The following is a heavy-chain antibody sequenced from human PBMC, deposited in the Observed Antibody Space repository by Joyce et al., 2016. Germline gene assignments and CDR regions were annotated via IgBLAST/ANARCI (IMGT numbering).Heavy chain of an antibody. D-gene: IGHD3-22*01. CDR3: ARDIHYYNSSGYYWGAFDI. J-gene: IGHJ3*02. V-gene: IGHV1-18*01. CDR1: GYIFTTYG. CDR2: ISAHHGNT. Sequence: QVQLVQSASEVKKPGASVEVSCKASGYIFTTYGISWVRQAPGQGFEWMGWISAHHGNTKYAQKFQGRVTMTIDTSTSTAYMELESLRSDDTAVYYCARDIHYYNSSGYYWGAFDIWGQGTMVSVSS.